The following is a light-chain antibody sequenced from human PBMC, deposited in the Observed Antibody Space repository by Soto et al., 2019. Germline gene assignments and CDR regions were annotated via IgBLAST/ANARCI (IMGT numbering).Light chain of an antibody. J-gene: IGKJ1*01. V-gene: IGKV3-20*01. Sequence: IGVSQSPSTVSLSTGERATLSCRASQSVGSSYLAWYQQKPGQAPRVLIYGTSSRATGIPDRFSGSGSGTDFTLTISRLEPEDFAVYYCQQYTTSSWTFGQGTKVDIK. CDR1: QSVGSSY. CDR3: QQYTTSSWT. CDR2: GTS.